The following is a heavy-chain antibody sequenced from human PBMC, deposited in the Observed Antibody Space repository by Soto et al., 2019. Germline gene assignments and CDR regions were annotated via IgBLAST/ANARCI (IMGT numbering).Heavy chain of an antibody. Sequence: KPSETLSLTCTVSGDSISSSSYSWSWIRQHPGKGLEWIGYVYFSGNTYYNPSLKSRVTISVDTSKKQFSLRLTSVTVADTAVYYCARLGYDSSGYPSWFDPWGQGSLVT. J-gene: IGHJ5*02. CDR2: VYFSGNT. CDR3: ARLGYDSSGYPSWFDP. D-gene: IGHD3-22*01. CDR1: GDSISSSSYS. V-gene: IGHV4-31*03.